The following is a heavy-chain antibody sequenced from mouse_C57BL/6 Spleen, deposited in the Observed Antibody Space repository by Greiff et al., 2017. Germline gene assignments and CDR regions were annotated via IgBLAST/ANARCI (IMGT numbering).Heavy chain of an antibody. J-gene: IGHJ4*01. Sequence: QVQLQQPGAELVKPGASVKLSCKASGYTFTSYWMHWVKQRPGQGLEWIGMIHPNSGSTNYNEKFKSKATLTVDKSSSTAYLQLSSLTCEDSAVYYCARSQLRRGYAMDYWGQGTSVTVSS. CDR2: IHPNSGST. V-gene: IGHV1-64*01. CDR3: ARSQLRRGYAMDY. CDR1: GYTFTSYW. D-gene: IGHD1-1*01.